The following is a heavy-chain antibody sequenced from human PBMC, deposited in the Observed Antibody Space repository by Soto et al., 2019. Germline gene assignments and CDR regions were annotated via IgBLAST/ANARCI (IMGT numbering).Heavy chain of an antibody. CDR1: GFSFRTYG. D-gene: IGHD3-9*01. Sequence: QVQLVESGGGEVQPGRSLRLSCAASGFSFRTYGMLWVRQAPGKGLEWVAAISYDEVYKYYADSVKGRFTSSRDNSKNTPYLQMNNLRTEDTAVYYCARIFAPGQWASDYWGQGTLVTVSS. CDR2: ISYDEVYK. V-gene: IGHV3-30*03. CDR3: ARIFAPGQWASDY. J-gene: IGHJ4*02.